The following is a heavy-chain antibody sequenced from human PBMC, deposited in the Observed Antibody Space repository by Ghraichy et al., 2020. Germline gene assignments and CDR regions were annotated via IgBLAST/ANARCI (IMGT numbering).Heavy chain of an antibody. CDR2: ISTSSTYI. Sequence: GGSLRLSCAASGFTFSSYNMNWVRQAPGKGLEWVSSISTSSTYIYYADSVKDRFTISRDNAKNSLYLQMNSLRAEDTAVYYCGRGVNYYGSGSWDWFDPWGQGTQVTVSS. CDR3: GRGVNYYGSGSWDWFDP. J-gene: IGHJ5*02. D-gene: IGHD3-10*01. CDR1: GFTFSSYN. V-gene: IGHV3-21*01.